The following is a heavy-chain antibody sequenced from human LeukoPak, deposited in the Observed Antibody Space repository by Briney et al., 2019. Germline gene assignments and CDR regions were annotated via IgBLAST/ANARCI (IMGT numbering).Heavy chain of an antibody. Sequence: PGGSLRLSCAASEFTFSGYWMHWVRQAPGKGLVWVSRINTDGSSTSYADFVKGRFTISRDNSKNTLYLQMNSLRAEDTAVYYCARGNTQMGPPYYYYYMDVWGKGTTVTVSS. CDR3: ARGNTQMGPPYYYYYMDV. D-gene: IGHD2-8*01. CDR1: EFTFSGYW. V-gene: IGHV3-74*01. CDR2: INTDGSST. J-gene: IGHJ6*03.